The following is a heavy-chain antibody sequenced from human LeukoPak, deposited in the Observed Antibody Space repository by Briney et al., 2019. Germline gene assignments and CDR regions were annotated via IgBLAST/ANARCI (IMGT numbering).Heavy chain of an antibody. Sequence: GGSLRLSCAASGFTFSSYSMNWVRQAPGKGLEWISYISNSTTTIYYANSVKGRFTISRDNAKKSLYLQMNSLRVEDTGVYYCASWGEGALDNWGQGTLITVSS. CDR1: GFTFSSYS. V-gene: IGHV3-48*01. CDR3: ASWGEGALDN. J-gene: IGHJ4*02. D-gene: IGHD1-26*01. CDR2: ISNSTTTI.